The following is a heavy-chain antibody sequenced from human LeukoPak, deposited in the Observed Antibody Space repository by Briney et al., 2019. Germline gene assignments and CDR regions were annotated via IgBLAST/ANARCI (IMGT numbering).Heavy chain of an antibody. Sequence: PSETLSLTCTVSGGSISSTSYYWVWIRQPPGKGLVWIGNIYYRGTTYSNPSLKSRVTISVDTSKNQLSLKLSSVTAADTAVYYCARGGLGELLNWFDPWGQGTLVTVSS. CDR1: GGSISSTSYY. J-gene: IGHJ5*02. V-gene: IGHV4-39*01. D-gene: IGHD3-10*01. CDR3: ARGGLGELLNWFDP. CDR2: IYYRGTT.